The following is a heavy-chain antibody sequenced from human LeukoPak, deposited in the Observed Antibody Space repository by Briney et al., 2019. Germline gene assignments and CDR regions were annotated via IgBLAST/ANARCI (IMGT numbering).Heavy chain of an antibody. J-gene: IGHJ4*02. CDR1: GGSISSSSHY. D-gene: IGHD3-10*01. V-gene: IGHV4-39*07. CDR3: ARRGSYYGSGPVGY. CDR2: IYGSGST. Sequence: SETLSLTCTVSGGSISSSSHYWGWIRQPPGKGLEWIGRIYGSGSTDYNPSLKSRVTMSIDTSKNQFSLNLISVTAADTAVYYCARRGSYYGSGPVGYWGQGTLVTVSS.